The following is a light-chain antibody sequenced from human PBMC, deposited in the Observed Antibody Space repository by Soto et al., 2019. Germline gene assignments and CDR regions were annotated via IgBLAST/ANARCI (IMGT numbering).Light chain of an antibody. V-gene: IGLV8-61*01. CDR1: SGSVSAGHY. CDR2: STN. J-gene: IGLJ3*02. CDR3: VLYLGNGISV. Sequence: QTVVTQEPSFSVSPGGTVTLTCGLNSGSVSAGHYPSWYQQTPGQAPRTLIYSTNTLSSGVPDRFSGSILGNKAALTITGAQADDECDYYCVLYLGNGISVFGGGTQLTVL.